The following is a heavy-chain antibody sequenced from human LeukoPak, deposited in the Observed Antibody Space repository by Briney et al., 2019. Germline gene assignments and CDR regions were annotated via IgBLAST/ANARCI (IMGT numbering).Heavy chain of an antibody. V-gene: IGHV4-61*02. CDR1: GVSISSGSHY. D-gene: IGHD1-26*01. CDR2: IYTSGST. Sequence: SQTLSLTCTVSGVSISSGSHYWSWLRQPAGKGLEWIGRIYTSGSTNYNPSLKSRVTISVYTSKNQFSLKLSSVTAADTAVYYCAAGRGWLLPFDYWGQGTLVTVSS. J-gene: IGHJ4*02. CDR3: AAGRGWLLPFDY.